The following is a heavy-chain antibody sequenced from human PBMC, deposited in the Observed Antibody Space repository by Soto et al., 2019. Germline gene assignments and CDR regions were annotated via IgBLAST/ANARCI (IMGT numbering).Heavy chain of an antibody. Sequence: SETLSLTCTVSGGSISSYYWSWIRQPPGKGLEWIGYIYYSGSTNYNPSLKSRVTISVDTSKNQFSLKLSSVTAADTAVYYCARDGWGRHDAFDIRGQRTMDTGSS. CDR2: IYYSGST. J-gene: IGHJ3*02. V-gene: IGHV4-59*01. CDR3: ARDGWGRHDAFDI. CDR1: GGSISSYY. D-gene: IGHD2-21*02.